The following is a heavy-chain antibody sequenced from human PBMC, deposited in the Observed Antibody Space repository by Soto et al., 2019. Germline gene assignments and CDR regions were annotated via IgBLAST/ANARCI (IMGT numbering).Heavy chain of an antibody. V-gene: IGHV4-34*01. Sequence: QVQLQQWGAGLLKPSETLSLTCAVYGGSFSGYYWSWIRQPPGKGLEWIGESNHSGSTNYNPSLTSRVTISVDTSKNQFSLKLSSVTAADTAVYYCARGRRGYSYGYQYFDYWGQGTLVTVSS. CDR3: ARGRRGYSYGYQYFDY. J-gene: IGHJ4*02. CDR1: GGSFSGYY. D-gene: IGHD5-18*01. CDR2: SNHSGST.